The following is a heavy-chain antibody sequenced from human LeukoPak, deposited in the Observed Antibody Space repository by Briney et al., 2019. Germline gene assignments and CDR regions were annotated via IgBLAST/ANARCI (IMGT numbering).Heavy chain of an antibody. J-gene: IGHJ6*02. CDR1: GHTFTSYD. CDR2: MNPNSGNT. V-gene: IGHV1-8*01. D-gene: IGHD2-15*01. Sequence: ASVKVSCKASGHTFTSYDINWVRQATGQGLEWMGWMNPNSGNTGYAQKFQGRVTMTRNTSISTAYMELSSLRSEDTAVYYCARRLLHGNYYYYGMDVWGQGTTVTVSS. CDR3: ARRLLHGNYYYYGMDV.